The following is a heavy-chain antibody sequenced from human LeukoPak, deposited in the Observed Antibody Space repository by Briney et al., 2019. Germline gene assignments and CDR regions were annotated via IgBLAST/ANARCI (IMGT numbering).Heavy chain of an antibody. D-gene: IGHD2-2*01. CDR3: ATDCSSTSCLPFDY. J-gene: IGHJ4*02. CDR1: GFTFSSYG. Sequence: PGGSLRLSCAASGFTFSSYGMHWVRQAPGKGLEWVAVIWYDGSNKYYADSVKGRFTISRDNSKNTLYLQMNSLRAEDTAVYYCATDCSSTSCLPFDYWGQGTLVTVSS. V-gene: IGHV3-33*01. CDR2: IWYDGSNK.